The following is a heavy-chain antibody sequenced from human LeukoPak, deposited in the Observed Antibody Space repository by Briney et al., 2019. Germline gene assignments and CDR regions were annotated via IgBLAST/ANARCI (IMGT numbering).Heavy chain of an antibody. CDR3: ARAGAAAGIDLDY. Sequence: SETLSLTCTVSGYSISSGYYWGWIRQPPGKGLEWIGSIYHSGSTYYNPSLKSRVTISADTSKNQFSLKLSSVTAADTAVYYCARAGAAAGIDLDYWGQGTLVTVSS. CDR2: IYHSGST. J-gene: IGHJ4*02. CDR1: GYSISSGYY. V-gene: IGHV4-38-2*02. D-gene: IGHD6-13*01.